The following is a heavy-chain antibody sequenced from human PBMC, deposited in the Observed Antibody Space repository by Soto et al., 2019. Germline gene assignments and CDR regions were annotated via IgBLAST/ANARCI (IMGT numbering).Heavy chain of an antibody. CDR3: ARPLWRDDYNWRYFDL. Sequence: QVQLVESGGGVVQPGRSLRLSCAASGFTFSSYAMHWVRQAPGKGLEWVAVISYDGSNKYYADSVKGRFTISRDNSKNTLYLQMSSLRTEDTAVYYCARPLWRDDYNWRYFDLWGRGTLVTVSS. CDR2: ISYDGSNK. J-gene: IGHJ2*01. V-gene: IGHV3-30-3*01. D-gene: IGHD4-4*01. CDR1: GFTFSSYA.